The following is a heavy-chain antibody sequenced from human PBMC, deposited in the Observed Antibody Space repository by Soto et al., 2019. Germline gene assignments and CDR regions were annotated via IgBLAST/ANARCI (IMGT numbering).Heavy chain of an antibody. CDR2: INNEGDST. J-gene: IGHJ4*02. Sequence: GESLKISCSASGFTFSSFAMHWVRQAPGKGLEHISAINNEGDSTYYIKSVKGRFSISRDNAKNTLYLQMNSLREEDTALYSCVKDKRGQIYGVVYLIEFWGPGTLVTVSS. V-gene: IGHV3-64D*06. CDR3: VKDKRGQIYGVVYLIEF. D-gene: IGHD3-3*01. CDR1: GFTFSSFA.